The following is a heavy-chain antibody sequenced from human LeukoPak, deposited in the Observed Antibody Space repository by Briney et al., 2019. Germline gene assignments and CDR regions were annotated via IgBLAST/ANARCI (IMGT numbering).Heavy chain of an antibody. CDR1: GGSFSGYY. CDR2: INHSGST. CDR3: ASTHQRFGELLYYFDY. J-gene: IGHJ4*02. Sequence: SETLSLTCAVYGGSFSGYYWSWIRQPPGKGLEWIGEINHSGSTNYNPSLKSRVTISVDTSKNQFSLKLSSVTAADTAVYYCASTHQRFGELLYYFDYWGQGTLVTVSS. V-gene: IGHV4-34*01. D-gene: IGHD3-10*01.